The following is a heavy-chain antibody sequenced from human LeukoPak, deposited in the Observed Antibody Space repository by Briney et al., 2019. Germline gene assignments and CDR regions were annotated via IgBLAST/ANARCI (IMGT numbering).Heavy chain of an antibody. CDR3: VRAGWELDY. CDR2: IKDDGTEK. Sequence: ESLRFSRAATGSSMKRVWMSWVRQALGKRLQWVAHIKDDGTEKYYLDSVKGRFTIARDDAWNSLYLQMNSLRDEDTAVYYCVRAGWELDYWGQGTPVIVSS. D-gene: IGHD1-26*01. J-gene: IGHJ4*02. CDR1: GSSMKRVW. V-gene: IGHV3-7*01.